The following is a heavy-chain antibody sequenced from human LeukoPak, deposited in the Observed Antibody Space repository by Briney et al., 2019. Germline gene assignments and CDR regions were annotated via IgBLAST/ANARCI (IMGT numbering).Heavy chain of an antibody. D-gene: IGHD3-16*01. J-gene: IGHJ4*02. CDR1: SGSINSAD. V-gene: IGHV4-30-4*01. CDR3: ARISPPVMITFGGDVAPLFDS. Sequence: PSETLSLTCTVSSGSINSADWGWIRQPPGKGLELLGYIYNSGIAYIYDSGSTYYNPSLKSRFTISVDTSKDQFSLKLSSVTAADTAVYYCARISPPVMITFGGDVAPLFDSWGQGTLVTVSS. CDR2: IYDSGST.